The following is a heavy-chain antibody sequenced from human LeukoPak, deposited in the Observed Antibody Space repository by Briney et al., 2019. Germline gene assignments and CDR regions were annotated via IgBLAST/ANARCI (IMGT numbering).Heavy chain of an antibody. D-gene: IGHD3-10*01. V-gene: IGHV3-23*01. CDR1: GFSFSTYA. CDR3: ARGGVDYYGSGTYYLMYYFDY. J-gene: IGHJ4*02. Sequence: GGSLRLSCAASGFSFSTYAMSWVRQIPGKGLEWVSAISGSDPGTYYADSVKGRFTISRDDPHNTLYLQMNSLRAEDTAVYFCARGGVDYYGSGTYYLMYYFDYWGQGALVTVSS. CDR2: ISGSDPGT.